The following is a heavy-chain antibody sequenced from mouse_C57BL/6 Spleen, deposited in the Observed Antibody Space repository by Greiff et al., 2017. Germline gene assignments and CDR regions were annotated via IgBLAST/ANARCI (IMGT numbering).Heavy chain of an antibody. CDR3: TRGRDYVRFAY. Sequence: QVQLKQSGAELVRPGASVTLSCKASGYTFTDYEMHWVKQTPVHGLEWIGAIDPETGGTAYNQKFKGKAILTADKSSSTAYMELRSLTSEDSAVYYCTRGRDYVRFAYWGQGTLVTVSA. V-gene: IGHV1-15*01. D-gene: IGHD2-4*01. CDR1: GYTFTDYE. CDR2: IDPETGGT. J-gene: IGHJ3*01.